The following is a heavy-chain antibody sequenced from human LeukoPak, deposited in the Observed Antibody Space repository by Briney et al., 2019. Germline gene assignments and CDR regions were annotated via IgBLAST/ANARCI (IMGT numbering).Heavy chain of an antibody. D-gene: IGHD6-19*01. V-gene: IGHV1-2*02. CDR3: ARAPVGGYSSGWGRYYYYMDV. CDR2: INPNSGGT. CDR1: GYTFTGYY. Sequence: ASVKVSCKASGYTFTGYYMHWVRQAPGQGLEWVGWINPNSGGTNYAQKFQGRVTITRNTSISTAYMELSSLRSEDTAVYYCARAPVGGYSSGWGRYYYYMDVWGKGTTVTVSS. J-gene: IGHJ6*03.